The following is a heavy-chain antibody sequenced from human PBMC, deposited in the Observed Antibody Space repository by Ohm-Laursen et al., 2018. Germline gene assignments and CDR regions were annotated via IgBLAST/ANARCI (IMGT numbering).Heavy chain of an antibody. Sequence: TLSLTCTVSGGSISSGSYYWGWIRQPPGKGLEWIGSISFSGNTYDNPSLKSRLSMSVDTSDNRFSLRLNSVTAVDTAIYYCARVGLVRGGDDWYFDLWGRGTLVTVSS. CDR1: GGSISSGSYY. V-gene: IGHV4-39*02. CDR3: ARVGLVRGGDDWYFDL. J-gene: IGHJ2*01. D-gene: IGHD3-16*01. CDR2: ISFSGNT.